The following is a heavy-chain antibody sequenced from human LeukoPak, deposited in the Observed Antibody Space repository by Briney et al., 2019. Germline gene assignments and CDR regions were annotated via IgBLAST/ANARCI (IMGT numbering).Heavy chain of an antibody. CDR1: GGTFSSYA. CDR2: IIPIFGTA. V-gene: IGHV1-69*06. J-gene: IGHJ3*02. Sequence: SVKVSCKASGGTFSSYAISWVRQAPGQGLEWMGGIIPIFGTANYAQKFQGRVTITADKSTSTAYMELSSLRSEDTAVYYCARERRVYYYDSRGEGDAFDIWGQGTMVTVSS. D-gene: IGHD3-22*01. CDR3: ARERRVYYYDSRGEGDAFDI.